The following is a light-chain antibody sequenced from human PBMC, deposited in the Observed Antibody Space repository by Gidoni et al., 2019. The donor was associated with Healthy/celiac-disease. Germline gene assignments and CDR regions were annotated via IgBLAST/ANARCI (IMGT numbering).Light chain of an antibody. CDR3: QQLNSYPPTIT. V-gene: IGKV1-9*01. J-gene: IGKJ5*01. CDR2: AAS. Sequence: IQLTQSPSFLSASVGDRVTITCRASQGISSYLAWYQQKPGKAPKLLIYAASTLQSGVPSRFSGSGSGTEFTLTISSLQPEDFATYYCQQLNSYPPTITFGQGTRLEIK. CDR1: QGISSY.